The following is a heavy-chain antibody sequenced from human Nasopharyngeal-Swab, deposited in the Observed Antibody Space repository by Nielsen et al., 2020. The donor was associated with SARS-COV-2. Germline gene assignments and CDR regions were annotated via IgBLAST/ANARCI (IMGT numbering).Heavy chain of an antibody. CDR1: GGSISSGGYS. V-gene: IGHV4-30-2*01. J-gene: IGHJ6*03. D-gene: IGHD2-2*01. CDR2: IYHSGST. Sequence: SETLSLTCAVSGGSISSGGYSWSWIRQPPGKGLEWIGYIYHSGSTYYNPSLKSRVTISVDRSKNQFSLKLSSVTAADTAVYYCARVVVVPAAMSYYYYYKDVWGKGTTVTVSS. CDR3: ARVVVVPAAMSYYYYYKDV.